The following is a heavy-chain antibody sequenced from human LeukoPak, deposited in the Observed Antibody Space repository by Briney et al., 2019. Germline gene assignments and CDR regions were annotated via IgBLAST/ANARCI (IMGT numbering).Heavy chain of an antibody. CDR3: ARTGSTVTMLYPFDH. V-gene: IGHV1-2*02. CDR2: INPNSGDT. J-gene: IGHJ4*02. Sequence: GASVKVSCKASGYTFTGYYMHWVRQAPGQGLEWMGWINPNSGDTNYAQKFQGRVTMTRDTSISTAYMELSRLRSDDTAVYYCARTGSTVTMLYPFDHWGQGTLVTVSS. D-gene: IGHD4-17*01. CDR1: GYTFTGYY.